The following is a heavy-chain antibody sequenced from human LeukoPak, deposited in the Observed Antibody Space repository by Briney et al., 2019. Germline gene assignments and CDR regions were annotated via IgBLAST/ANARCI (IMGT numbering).Heavy chain of an antibody. CDR1: GFTFSSYG. CDR3: AKEYYYGSGSFLDY. V-gene: IGHV3-23*01. Sequence: PGGSLRLSCAASGFTFSSYGMSWVRQAPGKGLEWVSAISGSGGSTYYADSVKGRFTISRGNSKNTLYLQMNSLRAEDTAVYYCAKEYYYGSGSFLDYWGQGTLVTVSS. J-gene: IGHJ4*02. D-gene: IGHD3-10*01. CDR2: ISGSGGST.